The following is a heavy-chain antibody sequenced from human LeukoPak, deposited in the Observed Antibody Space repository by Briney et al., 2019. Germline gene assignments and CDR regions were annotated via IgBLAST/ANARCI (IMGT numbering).Heavy chain of an antibody. V-gene: IGHV1-2*06. CDR1: GYILTVYY. CDR2: INPNGGGT. Sequence: ASVTVSCTASGYILTVYYMHWVRQAPGQGLEWMGRINPNGGGTNYAQRFQGRVTMTRDTSISTAYMELSRLTSDDTAVYYCARDSGTRGVDYWGQGTLVTVSS. CDR3: ARDSGTRGVDY. J-gene: IGHJ4*02. D-gene: IGHD1-26*01.